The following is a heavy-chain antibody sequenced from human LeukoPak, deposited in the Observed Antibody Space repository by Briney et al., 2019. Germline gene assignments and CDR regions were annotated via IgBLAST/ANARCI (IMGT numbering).Heavy chain of an antibody. V-gene: IGHV1-69*05. CDR3: ARRKSCGGDCYSDY. CDR2: IIRIFGTA. Sequence: SVKVSCKASGGTFSSYAISWVRQAPGQGLEWMGRIIRIFGTANYAQKFQGRVTITTDESTSTAYMELSSLRSEDTAVYYCARRKSCGGDCYSDYWGQGTLVTVSS. D-gene: IGHD2-21*02. J-gene: IGHJ4*02. CDR1: GGTFSSYA.